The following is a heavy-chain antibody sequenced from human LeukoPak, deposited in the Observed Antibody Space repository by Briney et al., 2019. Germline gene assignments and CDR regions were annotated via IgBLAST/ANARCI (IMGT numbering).Heavy chain of an antibody. J-gene: IGHJ4*02. CDR1: GFTFSTCW. CDR3: ARGHDIVLMVYAIDY. D-gene: IGHD2-8*01. Sequence: PGGSLRLSCAASGFTFSTCWMSWIRQPPGKGLEWIGEINHSGSTNYNPSLKSRVTISVDTSKNQFSLKLSSVTAADTAVYYCARGHDIVLMVYAIDYWGQGTLVTVSS. V-gene: IGHV4-34*01. CDR2: INHSGST.